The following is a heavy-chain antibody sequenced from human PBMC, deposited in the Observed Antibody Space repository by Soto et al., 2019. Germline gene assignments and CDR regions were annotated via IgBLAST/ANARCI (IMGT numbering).Heavy chain of an antibody. CDR1: GFTVSNNY. CDR3: AKDGRGSGSHYNSFGY. CDR2: IYSGGTT. D-gene: IGHD3-10*01. J-gene: IGHJ4*02. V-gene: IGHV3-53*01. Sequence: EVQLVESGGGLIQPGGSLRLSCAASGFTVSNNYMSWVRQTPGKGLEWVALIYSGGTTKYADSVKGRFTVSRDGAKNMLYLQMNSLRAEDTAVYYCAKDGRGSGSHYNSFGYWGQGTLVTVSS.